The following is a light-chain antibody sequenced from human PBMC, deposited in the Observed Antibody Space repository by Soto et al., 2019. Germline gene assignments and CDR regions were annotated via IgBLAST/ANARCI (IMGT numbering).Light chain of an antibody. CDR2: GAS. V-gene: IGKV3-20*01. CDR3: QQYGSSPYT. CDR1: QSGSSSY. Sequence: EIVLTQSPGTLSLSPGERATLSCRASQSGSSSYLAWYQQKPGQAPRLLIYGASSRATGIPDRFSGSGSGTDFTLTISTLEPEDSAVYYCQQYGSSPYTCGQGTKLVIK. J-gene: IGKJ2*01.